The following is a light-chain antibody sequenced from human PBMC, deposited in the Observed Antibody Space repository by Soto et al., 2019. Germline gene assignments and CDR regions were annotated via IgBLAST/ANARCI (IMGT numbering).Light chain of an antibody. CDR2: KAS. CDR3: QQYNSYPWT. V-gene: IGKV1-5*03. J-gene: IGKJ1*01. CDR1: HSISSW. Sequence: DIQMTQSPSTLSASVGDRVTITCRASHSISSWVAWYQQKPGKAPKLLIYKASSLESGVPSRFSGSGTGTEFSLTISGLQPDDFSTYYCQQYNSYPWTFGQGTKVEIK.